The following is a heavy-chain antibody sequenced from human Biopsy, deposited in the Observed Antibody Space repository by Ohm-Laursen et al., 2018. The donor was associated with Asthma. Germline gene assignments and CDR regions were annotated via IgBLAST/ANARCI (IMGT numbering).Heavy chain of an antibody. D-gene: IGHD3-3*02. CDR1: GFTFGDYW. CDR3: ARTFHFWSPYHAEHYQL. J-gene: IGHJ1*01. Sequence: GSLRLSCAASGFTFGDYWMSWVRQVPGKGLEWVANIKHGGSEKNHVDSLKGRFTISRDNAKNSLYLQMNSLRAEDTAVYYCARTFHFWSPYHAEHYQLWGQGTLVTVSS. CDR2: IKHGGSEK. V-gene: IGHV3-7*01.